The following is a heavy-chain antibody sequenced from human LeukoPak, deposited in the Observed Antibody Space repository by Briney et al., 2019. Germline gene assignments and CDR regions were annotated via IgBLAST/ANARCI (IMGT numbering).Heavy chain of an antibody. J-gene: IGHJ4*02. D-gene: IGHD1-26*01. CDR2: ISDAGGKK. CDR3: VKDLVGATHFDY. CDR1: GFTFSSHA. V-gene: IGHV3-30*14. Sequence: GRSLRLSCAASGFTFSSHAMHWVRQAPGKGLEWVALISDAGGKKYFADSVKGRFTISRDNSKNTLYLQMSSLRAEDTAVYYCVKDLVGATHFDYWGQGTLVTVSS.